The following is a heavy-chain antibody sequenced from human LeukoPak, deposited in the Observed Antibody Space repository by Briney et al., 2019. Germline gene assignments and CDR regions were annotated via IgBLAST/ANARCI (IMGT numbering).Heavy chain of an antibody. V-gene: IGHV3-30-3*01. CDR1: GFTFSNSP. Sequence: GRSLRLSCAASGFTFSNSPMHWVRQAPGKGLEWVAVTSHDESNKYYADSVKGRFTISRDNSKNTLYLQMNSLRAEDTAVYYCAKDEFGTFDYWGQGTLVTVSS. CDR2: TSHDESNK. D-gene: IGHD3-10*01. CDR3: AKDEFGTFDY. J-gene: IGHJ4*02.